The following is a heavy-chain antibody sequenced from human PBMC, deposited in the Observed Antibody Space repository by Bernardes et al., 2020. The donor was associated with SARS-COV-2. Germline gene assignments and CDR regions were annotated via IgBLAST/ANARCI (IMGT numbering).Heavy chain of an antibody. D-gene: IGHD5-12*01. V-gene: IGHV3-30*03. CDR2: ISYDGSNK. J-gene: IGHJ4*02. CDR1: GFTFSSYG. Sequence: GSLRLSCAASGFTFSSYGMHWVRQAPGKGLEWVAVISYDGSNKYYADSVKGRFTISRDNSKNTLYLQMNSLRAEDTAVYYCAATLGYWGQGTLVTVSS. CDR3: AATLGY.